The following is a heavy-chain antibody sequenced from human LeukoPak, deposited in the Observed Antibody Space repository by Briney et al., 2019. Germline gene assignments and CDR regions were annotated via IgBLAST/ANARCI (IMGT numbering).Heavy chain of an antibody. Sequence: ASVKVSCKASGGTFSSYAISWVRPAPGQGLEWMGRIIPILGIANYAQKFQGRVTITADKSTSTAYMELSSLRSEDTAVYYCARDPVPAAIQDYYYGMDVWGQGTTVTVSS. J-gene: IGHJ6*02. CDR3: ARDPVPAAIQDYYYGMDV. V-gene: IGHV1-69*04. D-gene: IGHD2-2*02. CDR1: GGTFSSYA. CDR2: IIPILGIA.